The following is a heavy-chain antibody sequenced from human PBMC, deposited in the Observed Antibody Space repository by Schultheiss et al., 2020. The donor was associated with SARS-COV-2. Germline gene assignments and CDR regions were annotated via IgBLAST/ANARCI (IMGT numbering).Heavy chain of an antibody. J-gene: IGHJ4*02. D-gene: IGHD6-6*01. V-gene: IGHV3-64*04. Sequence: GGSLRLSCAASGFTFSSYGMHWVRQAPGKGLEYVSAISSNGGSTYYADSVKGRFTISRDNAKNSLYLQMNSLRAEDTAVYYCARGDSSYDYWGQGTLVTVSS. CDR1: GFTFSSYG. CDR3: ARGDSSYDY. CDR2: ISSNGGST.